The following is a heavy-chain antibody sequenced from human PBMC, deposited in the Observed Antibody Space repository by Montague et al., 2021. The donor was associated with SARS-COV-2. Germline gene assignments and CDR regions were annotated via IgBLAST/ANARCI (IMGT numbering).Heavy chain of an antibody. V-gene: IGHV4-59*01. Sequence: SETLSLTCTVSGDSMTYFYWSLIRQTPEKGLEWIGYIFYRGTTKYNPSLESRVTITVDTSKDQFYLKLNSVTAADTAVYYCARGATRTFDYWGQGTRVTVSS. CDR2: IFYRGTT. J-gene: IGHJ4*02. CDR3: ARGATRTFDY. CDR1: GDSMTYFY. D-gene: IGHD1-1*01.